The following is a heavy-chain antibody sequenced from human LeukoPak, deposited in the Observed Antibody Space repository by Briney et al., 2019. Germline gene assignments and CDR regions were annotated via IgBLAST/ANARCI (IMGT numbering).Heavy chain of an antibody. V-gene: IGHV1-69*04. D-gene: IGHD3/OR15-3a*01. Sequence: SVKVSCKASGGTFSSYAISWVRQAPGQGLEWMGRIIPILGIANYAQKFQGRVTITADKSTSTAYMELSSLRSKDTAVYYCARGTSGLVTTNDYWGQGTLVTVSS. J-gene: IGHJ4*02. CDR2: IIPILGIA. CDR3: ARGTSGLVTTNDY. CDR1: GGTFSSYA.